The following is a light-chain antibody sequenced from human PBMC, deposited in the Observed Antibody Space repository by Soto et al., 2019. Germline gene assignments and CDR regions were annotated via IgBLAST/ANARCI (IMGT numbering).Light chain of an antibody. V-gene: IGKV1-8*01. CDR3: QQSHSNPIT. J-gene: IGKJ4*01. CDR1: QGISSY. Sequence: AIRMTQSPSSFSASTGDRVTITCRASQGISSYLAWYQQKPGKAPKLLIYAASTLQSGVPSRFSGSGSGTDFTLTISCLQSEDFATYYCQQSHSNPITFGGGTKVDIK. CDR2: AAS.